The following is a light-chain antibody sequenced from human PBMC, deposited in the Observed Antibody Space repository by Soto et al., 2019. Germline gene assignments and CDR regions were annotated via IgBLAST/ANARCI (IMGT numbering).Light chain of an antibody. Sequence: DIQMTQSPSSLSASVGDRVTITCRASQGIANYLAWYQHKPGKVPNLLIYAASTLQSGVPSRFSGGGSGTDFTLTISSLQPDDFATYYCQQYNSYLYTFGQGTKVDIK. J-gene: IGKJ2*01. CDR1: QGIANY. V-gene: IGKV1-27*01. CDR3: QQYNSYLYT. CDR2: AAS.